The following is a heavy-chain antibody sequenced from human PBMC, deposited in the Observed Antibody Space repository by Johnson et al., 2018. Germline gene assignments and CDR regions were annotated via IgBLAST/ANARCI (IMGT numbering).Heavy chain of an antibody. Sequence: QVQLVQSGAEVKKPGSSVKVSCKASGGTFSSYAISWVRQAPGQGLEWMGGIIPIFGTANYAQKFQGRVTITADESTSTAYMELSRLRSEDTAVYYCARYRVTESTMVRGVPYYYYGMDVWGQGTTVTVSS. CDR3: ARYRVTESTMVRGVPYYYYGMDV. CDR1: GGTFSSYA. D-gene: IGHD3-10*01. CDR2: IIPIFGTA. J-gene: IGHJ6*02. V-gene: IGHV1-69*01.